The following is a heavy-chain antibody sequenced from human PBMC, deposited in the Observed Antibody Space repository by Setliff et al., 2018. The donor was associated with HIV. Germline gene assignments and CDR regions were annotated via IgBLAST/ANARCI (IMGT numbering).Heavy chain of an antibody. V-gene: IGHV1-69*05. CDR3: ASDYYDGSGYPQGAFDI. Sequence: ASVKVSCKASGGTFSSYAISWVRQAPGQGLEWMGGIIPIFGTANYAQKFQGRVTITTDESTSTAYMELSSLRSEDTAVYYCASDYYDGSGYPQGAFDIWGQGTMVTVSS. CDR2: IIPIFGTA. CDR1: GGTFSSYA. D-gene: IGHD3-22*01. J-gene: IGHJ3*02.